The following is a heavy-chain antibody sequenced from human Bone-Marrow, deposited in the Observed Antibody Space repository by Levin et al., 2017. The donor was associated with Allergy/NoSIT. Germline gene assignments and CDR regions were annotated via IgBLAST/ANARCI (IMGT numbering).Heavy chain of an antibody. Sequence: GGSLRLSCAASGFSFSDHFMDWVRQAPGKGLEWVGRIRNKANSHTTEYAASVKGRFTISRDDSKDSLYLQMDSLKTEDTAVYYCARSRGGSTGYHLDYWGLGTLVTVSS. V-gene: IGHV3-72*01. CDR2: IRNKANSHTT. J-gene: IGHJ4*02. CDR3: ARSRGGSTGYHLDY. CDR1: GFSFSDHF. D-gene: IGHD5-12*01.